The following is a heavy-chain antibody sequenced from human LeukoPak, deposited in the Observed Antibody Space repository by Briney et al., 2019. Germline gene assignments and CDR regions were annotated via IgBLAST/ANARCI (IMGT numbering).Heavy chain of an antibody. Sequence: ASVKVSRKASGYTFTGYYMHWVRQAPGQGLEWMGWINPNSGGTNYAQKFQGRVTMTRDTSISTAYMELSRLRSDDTAVYYCARGPYSSSWYYFDYWGQGTLVTVSS. CDR1: GYTFTGYY. D-gene: IGHD6-13*01. J-gene: IGHJ4*02. CDR3: ARGPYSSSWYYFDY. CDR2: INPNSGGT. V-gene: IGHV1-2*02.